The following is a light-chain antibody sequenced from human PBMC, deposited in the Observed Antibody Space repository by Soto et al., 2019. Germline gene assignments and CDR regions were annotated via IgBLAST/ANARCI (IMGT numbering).Light chain of an antibody. J-gene: IGKJ5*01. V-gene: IGKV3-11*01. Sequence: EIVLTQSPATLSLSPGERATLSCRASQSVSSYLAWYQQKPGQAPLLLIYDASIRATGIPARFSGSGSGTDFTLNISSLEPEDFEVYYCQQRSNWPLAFGQGTRLEIK. CDR1: QSVSSY. CDR2: DAS. CDR3: QQRSNWPLA.